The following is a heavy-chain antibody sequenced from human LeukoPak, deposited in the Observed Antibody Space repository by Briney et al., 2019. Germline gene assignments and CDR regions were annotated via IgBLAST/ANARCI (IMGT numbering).Heavy chain of an antibody. CDR2: IYYSGST. CDR1: GGSISSSSYF. CDR3: ARADYYYYYMDV. Sequence: SETLSLTCTVSGGSISSSSYFWGWIRQPPGKGLEWIGTIYYSGSTYYNPSLKSRVTISVDTSKNQFSLKLSSVTAADTAVYYCARADYYYYYMDVWGKGTTATVSS. V-gene: IGHV4-39*07. J-gene: IGHJ6*03.